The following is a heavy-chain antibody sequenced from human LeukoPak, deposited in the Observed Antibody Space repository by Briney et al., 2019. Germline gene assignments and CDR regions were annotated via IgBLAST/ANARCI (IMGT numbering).Heavy chain of an antibody. D-gene: IGHD2-2*01. Sequence: SETLSLTCTVSGGSISSSSYYWGWIRQPPGKGLEWIGSIYYSGSTYYNPSLKSRVTISVDTSKNQFSLKLSSVTAADTAVYYCARRWHPRSSTSCLNGGNNWFDPWGQGTLVTVSS. V-gene: IGHV4-39*01. CDR2: IYYSGST. J-gene: IGHJ5*02. CDR1: GGSISSSSYY. CDR3: ARRWHPRSSTSCLNGGNNWFDP.